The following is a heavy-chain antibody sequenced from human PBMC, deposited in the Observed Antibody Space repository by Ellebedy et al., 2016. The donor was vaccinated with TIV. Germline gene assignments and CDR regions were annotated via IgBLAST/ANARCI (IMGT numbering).Heavy chain of an antibody. CDR3: ARDKPGGDNWFDP. V-gene: IGHV1-3*01. CDR1: GYIVTTHA. J-gene: IGHJ5*02. CDR2: IYPANGDT. D-gene: IGHD3-16*01. Sequence: AASVKVSCKASGYIVTTHAIHWVRQAPGQSFDWMGWIYPANGDTKYSQQFQGRVTFTSDTSASTAYMELSSLRSEDTAVYYCARDKPGGDNWFDPWGQGTLVTVSS.